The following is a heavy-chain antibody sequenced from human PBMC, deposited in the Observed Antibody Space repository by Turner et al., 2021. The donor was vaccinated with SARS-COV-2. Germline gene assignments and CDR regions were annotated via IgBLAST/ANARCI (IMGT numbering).Heavy chain of an antibody. Sequence: EVQLVESGGGLVQPGGSLRLSCSASGFTFSSYWMHWVRPAPGKGLVWVSRINSDGSSTSYADSVKGRFTISRDNAKNTLYLQMNSLRAEDTAVYYCARAVAVAGKPYYYYGMDVWGQGTTVTVSS. CDR1: GFTFSSYW. D-gene: IGHD6-19*01. J-gene: IGHJ6*02. V-gene: IGHV3-74*01. CDR2: INSDGSST. CDR3: ARAVAVAGKPYYYYGMDV.